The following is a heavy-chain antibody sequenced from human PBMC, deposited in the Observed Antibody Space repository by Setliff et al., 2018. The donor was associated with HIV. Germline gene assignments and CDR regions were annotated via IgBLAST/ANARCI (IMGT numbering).Heavy chain of an antibody. CDR2: IYTSGST. Sequence: SETLSLTCTVSGGSISSCSYYWTWIRQPAGKGLEWIGQIYTSGSTNYNPSLRSRVTISVDTSKNQFSRKLSSVRAADTAGYYCARHVVALGIVVLPAGALDFWGPGALVTVSS. J-gene: IGHJ4*02. CDR3: ARHVVALGIVVLPAGALDF. CDR1: GGSISSCSYY. D-gene: IGHD2-2*01. V-gene: IGHV4-61*09.